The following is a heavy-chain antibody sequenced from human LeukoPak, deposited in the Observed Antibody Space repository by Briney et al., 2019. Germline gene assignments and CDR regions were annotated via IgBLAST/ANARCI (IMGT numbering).Heavy chain of an antibody. CDR2: IYYSGGI. J-gene: IGHJ3*02. CDR1: GYSISTSNY. V-gene: IGHV4-28*05. CDR3: ARKTTAGPTKAAFDI. Sequence: SETLSLTCSVSGYSISTSNYWAWIRQPPGRGLEWIGHIYYSGGIYYNPSLKSRITMSVDTSRNQFSLKLSSVTAVDTAVYYCARKTTAGPTKAAFDIWGQGTMVAVST. D-gene: IGHD2-21*02.